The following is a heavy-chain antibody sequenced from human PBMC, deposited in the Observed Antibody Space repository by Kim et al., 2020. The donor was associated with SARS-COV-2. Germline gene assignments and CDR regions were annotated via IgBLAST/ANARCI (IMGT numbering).Heavy chain of an antibody. J-gene: IGHJ5*02. V-gene: IGHV1-3*01. D-gene: IGHD5-18*01. Sequence: ASVKVSCKASGYTFTSYAMHWVRQAPGQRLEWMGWINAGNGNTKYSQKFQGRVTITRDTSASTAYMELSSLRSEDTAVYYCARDIGYSYRLEDNWFDPWGQGTLVTVSS. CDR3: ARDIGYSYRLEDNWFDP. CDR2: INAGNGNT. CDR1: GYTFTSYA.